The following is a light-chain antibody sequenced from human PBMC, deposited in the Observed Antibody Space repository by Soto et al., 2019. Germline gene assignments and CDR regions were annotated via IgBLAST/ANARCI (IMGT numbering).Light chain of an antibody. CDR1: SSDVGGYNY. CDR3: SSYTSSSTYV. Sequence: SVLTQPASVSGSPGQSITISCTGTSSDVGGYNYVSWYQQHPGKAPKLIIYDVSNRPSGVSNRFSGSKSGNTASLTISGLQAEDEADYYCSSYTSSSTYVFGTGTKVTV. CDR2: DVS. J-gene: IGLJ1*01. V-gene: IGLV2-14*01.